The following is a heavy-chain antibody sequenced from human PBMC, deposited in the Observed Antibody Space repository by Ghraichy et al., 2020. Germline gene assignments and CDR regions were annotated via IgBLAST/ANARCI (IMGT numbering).Heavy chain of an antibody. J-gene: IGHJ6*02. D-gene: IGHD5-18*01. CDR1: GFTFSDYY. CDR2: ISSSGSTI. CDR3: ARDYYSGYSYGYDYYYGMDV. V-gene: IGHV3-11*01. Sequence: SCAASGFTFSDYYMSWIRQAPGKGLEWVSYISSSGSTIYSDSVKGRFTISRDNAKNSLYLQMNSLRAEDTAVYYCARDYYSGYSYGYDYYYGMDVWGQGTTVTVSS.